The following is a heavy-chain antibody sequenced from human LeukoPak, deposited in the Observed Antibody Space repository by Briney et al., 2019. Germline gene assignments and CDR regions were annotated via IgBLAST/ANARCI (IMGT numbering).Heavy chain of an antibody. V-gene: IGHV3-66*01. J-gene: IGHJ5*02. CDR1: GFIVRSNH. CDR3: AKNINTAMAFWFDP. Sequence: AGGSLRLSCAAFGFIVRSNHINWVRQAPGKGLEWVSITYSGDTTYYADSVKGRFTISRDNSKNTLYLQTNSLRAEDTAVYYCAKNINTAMAFWFDPWGQGTLVTVSS. CDR2: TYSGDTT. D-gene: IGHD2-2*01.